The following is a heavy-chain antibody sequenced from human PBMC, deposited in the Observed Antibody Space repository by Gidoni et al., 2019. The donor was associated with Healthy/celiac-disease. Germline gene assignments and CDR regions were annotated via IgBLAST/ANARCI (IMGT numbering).Heavy chain of an antibody. V-gene: IGHV5-51*03. CDR2: IYPGDSDT. CDR3: ARRASGYSSGWYGAFDI. D-gene: IGHD6-19*01. CDR1: GYSFTSYW. J-gene: IGHJ3*02. Sequence: EVQLVQSGAEVKKPGASLTISCKGSGYSFTSYWIGWVRQMPGKGLEWMGIIYPGDSDTRYSPSFQGQVTISADKSSSTAYLQWSSLKASDTAMYYCARRASGYSSGWYGAFDIWGQGTMVTVSS.